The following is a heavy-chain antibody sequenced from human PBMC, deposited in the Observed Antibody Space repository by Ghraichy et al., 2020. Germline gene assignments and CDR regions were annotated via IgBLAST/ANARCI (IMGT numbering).Heavy chain of an antibody. V-gene: IGHV4-4*07. D-gene: IGHD3-3*01. CDR2: IYTSGST. CDR3: ARDYDFWSGYYTGYYYGMDV. J-gene: IGHJ6*02. CDR1: GGSISSYY. Sequence: SETLSLTCTVSGGSISSYYWSWIRQPAGKGLEWIGRIYTSGSTNYNPSLKSRVTMSVDTSKNQFSLKLSSVTAADTAVYYCARDYDFWSGYYTGYYYGMDVWGQGTTVTVSS.